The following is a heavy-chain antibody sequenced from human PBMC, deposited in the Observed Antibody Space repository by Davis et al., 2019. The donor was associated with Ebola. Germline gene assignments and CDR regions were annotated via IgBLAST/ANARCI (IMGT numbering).Heavy chain of an antibody. CDR2: ISGSGGDP. J-gene: IGHJ6*04. V-gene: IGHV3-23*01. D-gene: IGHD6-19*01. CDR1: GFTFSTYA. Sequence: GESLKISCAGSGFTFSTYAMTWVRQAPGKGLEWVSRISGSGGDPHYADSVKGRFTISSDNSKTTLYLQMNSLRAEDTAVFYCAKRATVKVAGANYYNAMDVWGKGTTVTVSS. CDR3: AKRATVKVAGANYYNAMDV.